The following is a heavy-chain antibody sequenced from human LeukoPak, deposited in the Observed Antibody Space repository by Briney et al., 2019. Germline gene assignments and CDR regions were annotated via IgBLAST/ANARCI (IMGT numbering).Heavy chain of an antibody. D-gene: IGHD6-19*01. CDR2: INSDGSST. CDR3: ARTDAVAGPLDY. V-gene: IGHV3-74*01. J-gene: IGHJ4*02. Sequence: PGRSLRLSCAASGFTFSSYGMHWVRQAPGKGLVWVSRINSDGSSTSYADSVKGRFTISRDNAKNTLYLQMNSLRAEDTAVYYCARTDAVAGPLDYWGQGTLVTVSS. CDR1: GFTFSSYG.